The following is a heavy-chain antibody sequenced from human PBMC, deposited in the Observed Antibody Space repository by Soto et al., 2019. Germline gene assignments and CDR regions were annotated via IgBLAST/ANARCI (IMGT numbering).Heavy chain of an antibody. CDR2: IIPILGIA. V-gene: IGHV1-69*02. Sequence: SVKVSCKASGGTFSSYTISWVRQAPGQGLEWMGRIIPILGIANYAQKFQGRVTITADKSTSTAYMELSSLRSEDTAVYYCARFTYYDILTGYSPLSTTYYGMDVWGQGTTVTVSS. D-gene: IGHD3-9*01. CDR1: GGTFSSYT. CDR3: ARFTYYDILTGYSPLSTTYYGMDV. J-gene: IGHJ6*02.